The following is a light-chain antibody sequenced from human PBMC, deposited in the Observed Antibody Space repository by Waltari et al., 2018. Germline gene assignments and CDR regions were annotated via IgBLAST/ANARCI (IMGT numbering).Light chain of an antibody. Sequence: SSELNQDPAVSVALGQTVKITCPGDSPRKFSASWYQQRPGQAPILVLYGPDYRPSGIPGRFSGSTSGGTASLTITGAQAEDEAVYYCHSRDSTSTRVFGGGTRLTV. CDR3: HSRDSTSTRV. J-gene: IGLJ3*02. CDR2: GPD. V-gene: IGLV3-19*01. CDR1: SPRKFS.